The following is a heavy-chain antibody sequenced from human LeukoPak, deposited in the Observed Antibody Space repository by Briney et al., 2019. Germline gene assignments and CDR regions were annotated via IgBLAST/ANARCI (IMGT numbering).Heavy chain of an antibody. Sequence: ASVKVSCKASGYTFTSYAMHWVRQAPGQRLEWMGWINAGNGNTKYSQKFQGRVTITRDTSASTAYMELSSLRSEDTAVYYCARDRKQWLDFDHWGQGTLVTVSS. CDR1: GYTFTSYA. D-gene: IGHD6-19*01. CDR2: INAGNGNT. V-gene: IGHV1-3*01. CDR3: ARDRKQWLDFDH. J-gene: IGHJ4*02.